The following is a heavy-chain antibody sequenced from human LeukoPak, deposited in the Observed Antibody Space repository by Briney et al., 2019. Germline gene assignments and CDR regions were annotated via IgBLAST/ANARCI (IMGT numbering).Heavy chain of an antibody. J-gene: IGHJ4*02. Sequence: GGSLRLSCAASGFTVSSNYMNWVRQAPGKGLEWVSVIYTGGSAYYADSVKGRFTISRDNSKNMLYLQMNSLRAEDTAVYYCARAHSSSDYFDYWGQGILAIVSS. D-gene: IGHD6-19*01. CDR2: IYTGGSA. CDR1: GFTVSSNY. CDR3: ARAHSSSDYFDY. V-gene: IGHV3-53*01.